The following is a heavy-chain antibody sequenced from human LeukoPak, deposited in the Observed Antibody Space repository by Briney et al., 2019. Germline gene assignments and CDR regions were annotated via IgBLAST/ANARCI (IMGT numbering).Heavy chain of an antibody. CDR1: GFTVSSNY. J-gene: IGHJ3*02. CDR2: IYSGGST. D-gene: IGHD1-26*01. V-gene: IGHV3-53*01. Sequence: GGSMRLSCAASGFTVSSNYMSWVRQAPGKGLEWVSIIYSGGSTFYADSVKGRFTISRDNSKNTLYLQMNSLRAEDTAVYYCARGGSYLSAFDIWGQGTMVTVSS. CDR3: ARGGSYLSAFDI.